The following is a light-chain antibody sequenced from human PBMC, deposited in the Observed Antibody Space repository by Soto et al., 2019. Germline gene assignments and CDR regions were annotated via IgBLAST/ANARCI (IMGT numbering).Light chain of an antibody. CDR2: DAS. J-gene: IGKJ5*01. CDR3: QQSYGAPIT. CDR1: QSISSW. V-gene: IGKV1-5*01. Sequence: DMHMTPSPCTLSASVGDRVTITCRASQSISSWLAWYQQKPGKAPKLLIFDASSLESGVPSRFSGSGSGTEFTLTISSLQPEDFATYYCQQSYGAPITFGQGTRLEIK.